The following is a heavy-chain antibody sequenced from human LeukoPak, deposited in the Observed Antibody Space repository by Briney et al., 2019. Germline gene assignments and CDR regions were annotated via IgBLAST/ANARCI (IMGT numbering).Heavy chain of an antibody. CDR3: ARQRGPTYYYDSSGYKNYYYGMDV. J-gene: IGHJ6*02. CDR1: GDSIRSSSYY. Sequence: SETLSLTCTVSGDSIRSSSYYWSWIRQPPGKGLEWIGYIYYSGSTNYNPSLKSRVTISVDTSKNQFSLKLSSVTAADTAVYYCARQRGPTYYYDSSGYKNYYYGMDVWGQGTTVTVSS. D-gene: IGHD3-22*01. V-gene: IGHV4-61*05. CDR2: IYYSGST.